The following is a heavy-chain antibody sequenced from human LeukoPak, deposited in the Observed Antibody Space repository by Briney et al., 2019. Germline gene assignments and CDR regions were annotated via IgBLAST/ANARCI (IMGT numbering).Heavy chain of an antibody. D-gene: IGHD5-18*01. CDR2: INPNSGGT. V-gene: IGHV1-2*02. J-gene: IGHJ4*02. CDR3: ARNLGYGYGYGDY. Sequence: ASVKVSCKASGYSFTSYGISWVRQAPGQGLEWMGWINPNSGGTNYAQKFQGRVTMTRDTSISTAYLELSRLRSDDTAVYYCARNLGYGYGYGDYWGQGTLVTVSS. CDR1: GYSFTSYG.